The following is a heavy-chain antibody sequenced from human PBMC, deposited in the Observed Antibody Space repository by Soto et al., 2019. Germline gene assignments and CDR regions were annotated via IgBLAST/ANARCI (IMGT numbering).Heavy chain of an antibody. J-gene: IGHJ6*02. CDR1: GFTFSSHS. CDR2: ITRSSSPI. V-gene: IGHV3-48*02. D-gene: IGHD2-2*01. Sequence: PGGSLRLSCAASGFTFSSHSMNWVRQAPGKGLEWVAYITRSSSPIYYADSVKGRFTISRDNARNSLFLQMNSLRDEDTAVYYCTRDPHALDVWGQGTMVTGSS. CDR3: TRDPHALDV.